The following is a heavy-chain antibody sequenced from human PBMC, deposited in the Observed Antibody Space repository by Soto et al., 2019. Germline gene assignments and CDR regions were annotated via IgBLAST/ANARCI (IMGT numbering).Heavy chain of an antibody. CDR2: ISYDGDLQ. CDR1: GFTFTSYG. CDR3: VSDRGYGHASVPYS. V-gene: IGHV3-30*03. J-gene: IGHJ4*02. Sequence: QAHLVESGGGVVQPGRSLRLSCAASGFTFTSYGMHWVRQAPGTRLEWVAVISYDGDLQHYADSVKGRFTISRDKSKNMVLLQMNNLRAEDTAVYYCVSDRGYGHASVPYSWGQGTLVSVSS. D-gene: IGHD5-18*01.